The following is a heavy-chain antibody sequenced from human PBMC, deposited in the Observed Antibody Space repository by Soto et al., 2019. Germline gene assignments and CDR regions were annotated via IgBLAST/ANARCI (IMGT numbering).Heavy chain of an antibody. Sequence: ASVKVSCKASGGTFSSYAISWVRQAPGQGLEWMGGIIPIFGTANYAQKFQGRVTITADESTNTAYMELSSLRSEDTAVYYCARGSSQLDYYYYGMDVWGQGTTVTVSS. CDR2: IIPIFGTA. CDR3: ARGSSQLDYYYYGMDV. CDR1: GGTFSSYA. V-gene: IGHV1-69*13. J-gene: IGHJ6*02. D-gene: IGHD2-2*01.